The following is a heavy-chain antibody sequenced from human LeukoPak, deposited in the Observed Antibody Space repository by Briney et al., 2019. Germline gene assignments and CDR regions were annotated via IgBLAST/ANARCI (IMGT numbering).Heavy chain of an antibody. CDR2: ISGSGGST. V-gene: IGHV3-23*01. Sequence: PGASLRLSCAASGFTFSSYAMSWVRQAPGKGLEWVSAISGSGGSTYYADSVKGRFTISRDNSKNTLYLQMNSLRAEDQAVYYRAKEGLPKANASIDHWGQGTLVTVSS. D-gene: IGHD5-18*01. CDR3: AKEGLPKANASIDH. CDR1: GFTFSSYA. J-gene: IGHJ4*02.